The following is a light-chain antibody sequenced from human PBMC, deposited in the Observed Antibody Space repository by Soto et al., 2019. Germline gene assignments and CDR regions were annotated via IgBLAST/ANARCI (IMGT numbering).Light chain of an antibody. V-gene: IGKV1-5*01. Sequence: GDRVTITCRASQYISSWLAWYQQKAGRAPKLLIYGASTLASGVPSRFSGSGSGTEFTLTISSLQPDDSATYFCQRYNDKFGQGTKVDIK. CDR2: GAS. J-gene: IGKJ1*01. CDR3: QRYNDK. CDR1: QYISSW.